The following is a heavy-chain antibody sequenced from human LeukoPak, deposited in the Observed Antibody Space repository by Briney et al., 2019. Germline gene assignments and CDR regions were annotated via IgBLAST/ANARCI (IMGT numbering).Heavy chain of an antibody. V-gene: IGHV4-34*01. CDR2: ISHSGST. D-gene: IGHD3-22*01. Sequence: PSETLSLTCAVYGGSFSGYYWSWIRQPPGKGLEWIGEISHSGSTNYNPSLTSGVTISADATKNQFSLKLSSVTAADTAVYYCARDFYYYDSSGYSGWYFDLWGRGTLVTVSS. J-gene: IGHJ2*01. CDR1: GGSFSGYY. CDR3: ARDFYYYDSSGYSGWYFDL.